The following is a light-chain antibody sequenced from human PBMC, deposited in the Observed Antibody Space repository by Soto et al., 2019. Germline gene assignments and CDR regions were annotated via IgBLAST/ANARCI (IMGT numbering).Light chain of an antibody. V-gene: IGKV1-39*01. Sequence: DIQMTQSPSSLSASVGDRVTITCRASQSISSYLIWYQQKPGKAPNLLIYAASSLHSGVPSRFIGSVSTTDFTLTISSLQPEHFATYYCQQSYSTPRTFGQGTKLEIK. J-gene: IGKJ2*01. CDR1: QSISSY. CDR3: QQSYSTPRT. CDR2: AAS.